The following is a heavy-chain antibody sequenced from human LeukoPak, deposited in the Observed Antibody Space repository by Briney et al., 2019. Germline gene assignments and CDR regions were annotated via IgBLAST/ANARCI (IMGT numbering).Heavy chain of an antibody. Sequence: ASVKVSCKPSGYTLTSYVISWVRQAPGQGLEWMGWISGYNGNTNYAQRFQGRVTMTRDTSINTAYMELSRLRSDDTAVYYCARGLYIAARPDYWGQGTLVIVSS. CDR3: ARGLYIAARPDY. D-gene: IGHD6-6*01. V-gene: IGHV1-18*01. J-gene: IGHJ4*02. CDR1: GYTLTSYV. CDR2: ISGYNGNT.